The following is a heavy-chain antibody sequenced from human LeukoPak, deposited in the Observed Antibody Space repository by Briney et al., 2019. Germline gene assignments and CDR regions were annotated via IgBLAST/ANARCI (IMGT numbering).Heavy chain of an antibody. CDR3: ARETGSSGNYFDY. Sequence: ASVKVSCKASGYTFTNYGISWVRQAPGQGLEWMGWITAYNGNTKYAQKFQVRVTMTTDTSTSTAYMELSRLRSDDTAVYYCARETGSSGNYFDYWGQGTLVTVSS. J-gene: IGHJ4*02. CDR1: GYTFTNYG. CDR2: ITAYNGNT. D-gene: IGHD3-10*01. V-gene: IGHV1-18*01.